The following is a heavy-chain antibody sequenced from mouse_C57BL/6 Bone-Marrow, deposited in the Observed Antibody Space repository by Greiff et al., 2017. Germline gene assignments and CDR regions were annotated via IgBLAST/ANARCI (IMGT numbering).Heavy chain of an antibody. Sequence: VQLQQSGPVLVKPGASVKMSCKASGYTFTDYYMNWVKQSHGKSLEWIGVINPYNGGTSYNQKFKGKATLNVDKSSSTAYMELNSLTSEDSAVYYCARTEVLRYWYFDVWGTGTTVTVSS. V-gene: IGHV1-19*01. D-gene: IGHD1-1*01. CDR2: INPYNGGT. CDR3: ARTEVLRYWYFDV. CDR1: GYTFTDYY. J-gene: IGHJ1*03.